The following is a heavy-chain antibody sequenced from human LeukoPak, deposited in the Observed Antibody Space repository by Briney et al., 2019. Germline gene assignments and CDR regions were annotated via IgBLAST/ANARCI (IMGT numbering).Heavy chain of an antibody. CDR3: ARGTTREYYFDY. V-gene: IGHV1-18*01. J-gene: IGHJ4*02. Sequence: GASVKVSCKASGYTFTTYGISWVGQTPGQGLDWMAWISTYNDNTNYAQKVRGRVTVTTDTSTSTAYMELRSLRSDDTAVYYCARGTTREYYFDYWGQGTLVTVSS. CDR1: GYTFTTYG. D-gene: IGHD1-26*01. CDR2: ISTYNDNT.